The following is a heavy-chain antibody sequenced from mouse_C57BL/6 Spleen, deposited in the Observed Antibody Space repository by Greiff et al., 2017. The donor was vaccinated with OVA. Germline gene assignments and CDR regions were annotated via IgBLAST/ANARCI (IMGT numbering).Heavy chain of an antibody. D-gene: IGHD2-4*01. Sequence: EVNLVESGGGLVKPGGSLKLSCAASGFTFSSYAMSWVRQTPEKRLEWVATISDGGSYTYYPDNVKGRFTISRDNAKNNLYLQMSHLKSEDTAMYYCAKGDYDHYYAMDYWGQGTSVTVSS. J-gene: IGHJ4*01. CDR3: AKGDYDHYYAMDY. V-gene: IGHV5-4*03. CDR2: ISDGGSYT. CDR1: GFTFSSYA.